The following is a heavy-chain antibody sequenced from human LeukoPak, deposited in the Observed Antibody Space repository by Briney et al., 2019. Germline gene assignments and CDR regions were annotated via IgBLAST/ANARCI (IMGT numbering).Heavy chain of an antibody. J-gene: IGHJ4*02. Sequence: SETLSLTCTVSGGSISSYYWSWIRQPPGKGLEWIGYIYYSGSTNYNPSLKSRVTISVDTSKNQFSLKLCSVTAADTAVYYCARSTELWFGELLWGYFDYWGQGTLVTVSS. CDR2: IYYSGST. D-gene: IGHD3-10*01. CDR1: GGSISSYY. V-gene: IGHV4-59*01. CDR3: ARSTELWFGELLWGYFDY.